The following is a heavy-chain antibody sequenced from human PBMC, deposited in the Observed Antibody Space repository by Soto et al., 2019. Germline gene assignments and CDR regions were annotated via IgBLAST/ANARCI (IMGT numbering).Heavy chain of an antibody. V-gene: IGHV6-1*01. CDR1: GDSVSSNSAA. CDR3: ARVGMVRGVKGLYYYYGMDV. D-gene: IGHD3-10*01. CDR2: TYYRSKWYN. J-gene: IGHJ6*02. Sequence: SKTPSLTCAIPGDSVSSNSAAWNWIRQSPSRGLEWLGRTYYRSKWYNDYAVSVKSRITINPDTSKNQFSLQLNSVTPEDTAVYYCARVGMVRGVKGLYYYYGMDVWGQGTTVTVSS.